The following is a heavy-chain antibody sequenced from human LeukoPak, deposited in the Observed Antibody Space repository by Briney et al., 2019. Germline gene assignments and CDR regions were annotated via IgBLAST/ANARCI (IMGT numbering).Heavy chain of an antibody. V-gene: IGHV3-23*01. CDR2: VIPSGAST. CDR1: GFTFTTYG. CDR3: ANDLRWGSFDI. D-gene: IGHD1-26*01. Sequence: GGSLRLSWAAPGFTFTTYGMNWVRQAPGKGRGWVSGVIPSGASTYYADSVKGRFTISRDNSNNTLYLLMNSLRAEDTAVYYCANDLRWGSFDIRGQGTLVTVSS. J-gene: IGHJ3*02.